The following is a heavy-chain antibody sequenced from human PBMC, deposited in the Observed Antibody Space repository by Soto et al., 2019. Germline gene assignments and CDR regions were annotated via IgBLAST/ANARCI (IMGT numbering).Heavy chain of an antibody. V-gene: IGHV3-23*01. CDR2: ISGSGGL. CDR1: GFTFSRFG. CDR3: AKDRRAMDH. D-gene: IGHD5-18*01. Sequence: EVQLLESGGGLVQPGGSLRLSCAASGFTFSRFGMSWVRQAPGKGLEWVSAISGSGGLYYADSVKGRFTISRDNSKNTLYLQMNSLRAEDTAVYYRAKDRRAMDHWGQGTLVTVSS. J-gene: IGHJ4*02.